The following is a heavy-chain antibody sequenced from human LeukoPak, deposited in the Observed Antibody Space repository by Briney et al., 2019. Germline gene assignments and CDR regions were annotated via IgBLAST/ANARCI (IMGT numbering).Heavy chain of an antibody. J-gene: IGHJ5*02. CDR2: INHSGST. D-gene: IGHD6-13*01. V-gene: IGHV4-34*01. Sequence: PSETLSLTCAVYGGSFSGYYWSWIRQPPGKGLEWIGEINHSGSTNYNPSLKSRVTISVDTSKNQFSLKLSSVTAADTAVYYCARESAGTGGWFDPWGQGTLVPVSS. CDR3: ARESAGTGGWFDP. CDR1: GGSFSGYY.